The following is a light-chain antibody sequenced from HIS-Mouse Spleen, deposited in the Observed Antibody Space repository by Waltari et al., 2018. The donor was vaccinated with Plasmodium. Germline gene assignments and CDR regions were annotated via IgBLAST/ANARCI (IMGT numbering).Light chain of an antibody. CDR2: GAS. V-gene: IGKV3-15*01. CDR1: QSVTSN. J-gene: IGKJ3*01. Sequence: EIMMTKSPATLSVSPGERATLSSTASQSVTSNLAWYQQKPCQAPRHLINGASTRATGIPARFSGSGSGTEFTLTISSLQSEDFAVYYCQQYNNWSFTFGPETKVDIK. CDR3: QQYNNWSFT.